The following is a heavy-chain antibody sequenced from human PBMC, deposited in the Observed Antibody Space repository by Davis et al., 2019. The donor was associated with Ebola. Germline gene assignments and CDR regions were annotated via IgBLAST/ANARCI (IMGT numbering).Heavy chain of an antibody. Sequence: HSQTLSFTCAISGDSVSSSGAAWIWIRQSPSRGLEWLGRTYYTSKWYNHYAASVKSRATINPDTSKNQFSLQLNSVTPEDTAVYYCARGWLRTGLDIWGQGTMVIVSS. V-gene: IGHV6-1*01. CDR1: GDSVSSSGAA. CDR2: TYYTSKWYN. CDR3: ARGWLRTGLDI. D-gene: IGHD5-24*01. J-gene: IGHJ3*02.